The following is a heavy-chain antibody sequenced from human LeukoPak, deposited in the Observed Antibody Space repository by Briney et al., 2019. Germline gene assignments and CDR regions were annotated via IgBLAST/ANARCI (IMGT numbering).Heavy chain of an antibody. J-gene: IGHJ3*02. D-gene: IGHD3-9*01. CDR1: GGSISSYY. V-gene: IGHV4-59*01. Sequence: SETLSLTCTVSGGSISSYYWSWIRQPPGKGLEWIGYIYYSGSTNYNPSLKSRVTISVDTSKNQFSLKLSSVTAADTAVYYCARDRLRYLNDAFDIWGQGTMVTVSS. CDR2: IYYSGST. CDR3: ARDRLRYLNDAFDI.